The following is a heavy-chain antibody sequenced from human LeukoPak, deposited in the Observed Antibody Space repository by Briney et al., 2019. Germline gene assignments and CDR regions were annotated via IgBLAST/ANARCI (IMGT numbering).Heavy chain of an antibody. CDR2: ISGSGGST. CDR3: AKERDSRWRITRAFDY. D-gene: IGHD4-23*01. V-gene: IGHV3-23*01. J-gene: IGHJ4*02. CDR1: GFTFSSYA. Sequence: PGGSLRLSCAASGFTFSSYAMSWVRQAPGKGLEWVSAISGSGGSTYYADSVKGRFTISRDNSKNTLYLQMNSLRAEDTAVYYCAKERDSRWRITRAFDYWGQGTLATVSS.